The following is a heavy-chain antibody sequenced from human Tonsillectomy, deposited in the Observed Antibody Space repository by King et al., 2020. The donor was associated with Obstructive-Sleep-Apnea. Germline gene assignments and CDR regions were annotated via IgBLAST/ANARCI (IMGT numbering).Heavy chain of an antibody. V-gene: IGHV3-30*04. CDR1: GFTFSSYA. Sequence: VQLVESGGGVVQPGRSLRLSCAASGFTFSSYAMHWVRQAPGKGLEWVAVISYDGSNKYYADSVKGRFTLSRDNSKNTLYLQMNSLRAEDTTVYYCARDLRMVTAIPFYYYYGMDVWGQGTTVTVSS. CDR2: ISYDGSNK. D-gene: IGHD2-21*02. J-gene: IGHJ6*02. CDR3: ARDLRMVTAIPFYYYYGMDV.